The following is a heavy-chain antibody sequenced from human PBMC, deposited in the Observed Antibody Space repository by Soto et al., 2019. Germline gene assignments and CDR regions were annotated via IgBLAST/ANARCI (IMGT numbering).Heavy chain of an antibody. J-gene: IGHJ6*02. D-gene: IGHD2-21*01. V-gene: IGHV3-23*01. CDR1: GFIFTRYA. CDR3: ARLSGDHSAFFSYGMDA. Sequence: GGSLRLSCAASGFIFTRYAMAWVRQVPGKGLEWLAGISGTAGKTYYLDSVKGRFTISRDNARNTLSLQMHRLRADDTAVYYCARLSGDHSAFFSYGMDAWGQGTTVTVSS. CDR2: ISGTAGKT.